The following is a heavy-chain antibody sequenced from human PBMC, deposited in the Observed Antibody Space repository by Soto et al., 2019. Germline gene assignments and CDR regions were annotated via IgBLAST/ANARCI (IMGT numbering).Heavy chain of an antibody. CDR2: ISYDGSNK. V-gene: IGHV3-30-3*01. Sequence: GGSLRLSCAASGFTFSSYAMHWVRQAPGKGLEWVAVISYDGSNKYYADSVKGRFTISRDNSKNTLYLQMNSLRAEDTAVYYCARDVKLYSSSWDYYYYYGMDVWGQGTTVTVSS. CDR1: GFTFSSYA. J-gene: IGHJ6*02. D-gene: IGHD6-13*01. CDR3: ARDVKLYSSSWDYYYYYGMDV.